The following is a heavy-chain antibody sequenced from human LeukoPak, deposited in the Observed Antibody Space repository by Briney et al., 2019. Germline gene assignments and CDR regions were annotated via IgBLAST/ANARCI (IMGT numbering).Heavy chain of an antibody. D-gene: IGHD6-13*01. CDR1: GYTFTSYG. CDR2: ISAYNGNT. CDR3: ARDMYSSSWFQARTLTPGDY. Sequence: GASMKVSCKASGYTFTSYGISWVRQAPGQGLEWMGWISAYNGNTNYAQKLQGRVTMTTDTSTSTAYMELRSLRSDDTAVYYCARDMYSSSWFQARTLTPGDYWGQGTLVTVSS. J-gene: IGHJ4*02. V-gene: IGHV1-18*01.